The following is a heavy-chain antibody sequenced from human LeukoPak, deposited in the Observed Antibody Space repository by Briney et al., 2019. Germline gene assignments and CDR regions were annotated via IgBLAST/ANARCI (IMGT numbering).Heavy chain of an antibody. CDR2: IYHSGST. V-gene: IGHV4-38-2*02. Sequence: SETLSLTCAVSGYSISSGYYWGWIRQPPGKGLEWIGSIYHSGSTYYNLSLKSRVTISVDTSKNQFSLKLSSVTAADTAVYYCAREGSSWYYAFDIWGQGTMVTVSS. CDR3: AREGSSWYYAFDI. D-gene: IGHD6-13*01. J-gene: IGHJ3*02. CDR1: GYSISSGYY.